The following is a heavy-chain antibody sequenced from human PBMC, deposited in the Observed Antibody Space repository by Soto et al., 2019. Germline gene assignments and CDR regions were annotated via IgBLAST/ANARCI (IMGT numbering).Heavy chain of an antibody. D-gene: IGHD5-18*01. CDR2: IYPGDSDT. CDR3: ARNPSLPKVDTAMVDFDN. Sequence: PGESLKISCKGSGYSFTSYWIGWVRQMPGKGLEWMGIIYPGDSDTRYSPSFQVQVTISADKSIITAYLQWSSLKASDTAIYYCARNPSLPKVDTAMVDFDNWGQGTPVTVSS. CDR1: GYSFTSYW. J-gene: IGHJ4*02. V-gene: IGHV5-51*01.